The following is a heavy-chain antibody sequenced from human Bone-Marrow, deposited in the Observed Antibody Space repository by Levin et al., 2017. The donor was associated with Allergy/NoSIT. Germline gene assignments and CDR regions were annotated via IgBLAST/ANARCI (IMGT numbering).Heavy chain of an antibody. CDR3: ARGPNDGSYDY. CDR1: GYTFTAYW. Sequence: VASVKVSCKASGYTFTAYWIHWVRQAPGQGLEWMGWINPNSGDTGYPQKLQGRVTMTRDTSISTVYMELSRLTFDDTAVYYCARGPNDGSYDYWGQGTLVTVSS. V-gene: IGHV1-2*02. CDR2: INPNSGDT. J-gene: IGHJ4*02. D-gene: IGHD3-10*01.